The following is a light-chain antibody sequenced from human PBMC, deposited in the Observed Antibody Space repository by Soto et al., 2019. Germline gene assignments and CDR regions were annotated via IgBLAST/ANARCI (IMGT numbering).Light chain of an antibody. CDR1: SSNIGSNT. CDR2: SNN. V-gene: IGLV1-44*01. J-gene: IGLJ1*01. CDR3: AVWDDSLNAYV. Sequence: QSVLTQPPSASGTPGQRVTTSCSGSSSNIGSNTVSWFQQLPGTAPKLLIYSNNQRTSGVPDRFSGSKSGTSASLAISRLQSEDEADYYCAVWDDSLNAYVFGTGTKVTVL.